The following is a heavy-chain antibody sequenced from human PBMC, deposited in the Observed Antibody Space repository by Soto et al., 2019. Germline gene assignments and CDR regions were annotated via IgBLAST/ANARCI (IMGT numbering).Heavy chain of an antibody. D-gene: IGHD6-13*01. Sequence: ASVKVSCKASGGTFSSYAISWVRQAPGQGLEWMGGIIPIFGTANYAQKFQGRVTITADESTSTAYMELSSLRSEDTAVYYCATGTYSSSPADYWGQGTLVTVSS. CDR1: GGTFSSYA. V-gene: IGHV1-69*13. J-gene: IGHJ4*02. CDR3: ATGTYSSSPADY. CDR2: IIPIFGTA.